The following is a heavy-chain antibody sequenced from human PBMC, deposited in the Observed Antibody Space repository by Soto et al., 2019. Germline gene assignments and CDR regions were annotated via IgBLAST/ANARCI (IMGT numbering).Heavy chain of an antibody. CDR1: GASISTSY. CDR3: ARRWGSAADY. V-gene: IGHV4-59*08. Sequence: SETLSLTCTISGASISTSYWSWIRQSPEKGLEWIGYVDYSGNPNYNPSLESRVTIAVDTSKDRLSLKLKSPTAADTAVYYCARRWGSAADYWGQGTLVTVS. J-gene: IGHJ4*02. D-gene: IGHD2-15*01. CDR2: VDYSGNP.